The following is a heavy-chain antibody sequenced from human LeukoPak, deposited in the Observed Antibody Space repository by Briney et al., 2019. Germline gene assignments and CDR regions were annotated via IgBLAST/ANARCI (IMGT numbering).Heavy chain of an antibody. Sequence: ASVKVSCKASGYTFTGYYMHWVRQAPGQGLEWMGWINPNSGGTNYAQKFQGRVTMTRDTSISTAYMELRSLRSDDTAVYYCARGLFSGSYYNDFDYWGQGTLVTVSS. CDR2: INPNSGGT. D-gene: IGHD3-10*01. J-gene: IGHJ4*02. CDR1: GYTFTGYY. V-gene: IGHV1-2*02. CDR3: ARGLFSGSYYNDFDY.